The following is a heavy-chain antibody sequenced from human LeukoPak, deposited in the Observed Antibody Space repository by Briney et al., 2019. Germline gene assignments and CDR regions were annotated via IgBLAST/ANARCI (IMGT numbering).Heavy chain of an antibody. J-gene: IGHJ4*02. CDR2: ISSSGSAI. Sequence: GGSLRLSCAASGLTFSSYAMNWVRQAPGKGLEWVSYISSSGSAIYYADSVKGRFTISRDNAKNSLYVQMNSLRAEDTAVYYCARDVRSRWFSDYWGQGTLVTVSS. V-gene: IGHV3-48*01. D-gene: IGHD6-13*01. CDR3: ARDVRSRWFSDY. CDR1: GLTFSSYA.